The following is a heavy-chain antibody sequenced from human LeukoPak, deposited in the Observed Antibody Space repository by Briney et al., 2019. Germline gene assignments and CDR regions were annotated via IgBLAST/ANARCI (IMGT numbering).Heavy chain of an antibody. Sequence: GGSLRLSCAASGFAFSSYWMSWVRQAPGKGLEWVANINQDGSEKYYVDSVKGRFTISRDNAKNTLYLQMNSLRVEDTALYYCARGIASSRSVAIDLWGQGTLVAVSS. D-gene: IGHD2-2*01. V-gene: IGHV3-7*04. CDR2: INQDGSEK. J-gene: IGHJ4*02. CDR3: ARGIASSRSVAIDL. CDR1: GFAFSSYW.